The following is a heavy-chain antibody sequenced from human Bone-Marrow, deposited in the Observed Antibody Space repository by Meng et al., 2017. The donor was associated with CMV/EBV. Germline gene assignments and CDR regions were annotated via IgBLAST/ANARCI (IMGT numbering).Heavy chain of an antibody. Sequence: ASVKVSCKASGYNFTGYYIHWVRQAPGQGLEWMGWINPNSGGTNYAQKFQGRVTMTGDTSITTAYMELSSLRSEDTAVYYCARVTVGATSWFDPWGQGTLVTVSS. CDR1: GYNFTGYY. D-gene: IGHD1-26*01. V-gene: IGHV1-2*02. J-gene: IGHJ5*02. CDR2: INPNSGGT. CDR3: ARVTVGATSWFDP.